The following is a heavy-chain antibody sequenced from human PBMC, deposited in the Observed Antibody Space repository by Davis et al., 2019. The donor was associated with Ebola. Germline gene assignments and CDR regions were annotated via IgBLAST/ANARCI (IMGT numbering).Heavy chain of an antibody. CDR2: IYHSGST. CDR1: GGSISSSNW. V-gene: IGHV4-4*02. Sequence: MPSETLSLTCAVSGGSISSSNWWSWVRQPPGKGLEWIGEIYHSGSTNYNPSLKSRVTISVDKSKNQFSLKLSSVTAADTAVYYCARDSYYYDSSGYYYKSGNWFDPWGQGTLVTVSS. D-gene: IGHD3-22*01. CDR3: ARDSYYYDSSGYYYKSGNWFDP. J-gene: IGHJ5*02.